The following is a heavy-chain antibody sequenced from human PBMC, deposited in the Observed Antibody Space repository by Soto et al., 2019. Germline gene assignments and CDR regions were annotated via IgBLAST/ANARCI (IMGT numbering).Heavy chain of an antibody. Sequence: PSETLSLTCTVSGGSISSGGYYWSWIRQHPGKGLEWIGYIYYSGSTYYNPSLKSRVTISVDTSKNQFSLKLSSVTAADTAVYYCARLIYVVVVPAAIRFPENWFGPWGQGTLVTVSS. CDR1: GGSISSGGYY. CDR3: ARLIYVVVVPAAIRFPENWFGP. CDR2: IYYSGST. D-gene: IGHD2-2*02. J-gene: IGHJ5*02. V-gene: IGHV4-31*03.